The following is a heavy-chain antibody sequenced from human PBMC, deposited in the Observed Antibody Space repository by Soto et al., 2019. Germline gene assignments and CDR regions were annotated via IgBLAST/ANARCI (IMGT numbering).Heavy chain of an antibody. Sequence: QVQLVESGGGVVQPGRSLRLSCAASGFTFSSYGMHWVRQAPGKGLEWVAVISYDGSNKYYADSVKGRFTISRDNSKNTLYLQMNSLRAKDTAVYYCAKGVDSGYDAFDIWGQGTMVTVSS. CDR2: ISYDGSNK. V-gene: IGHV3-30*18. CDR3: AKGVDSGYDAFDI. D-gene: IGHD2-15*01. CDR1: GFTFSSYG. J-gene: IGHJ3*02.